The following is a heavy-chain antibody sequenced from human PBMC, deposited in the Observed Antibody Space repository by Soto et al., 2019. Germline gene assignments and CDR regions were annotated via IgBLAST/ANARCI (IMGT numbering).Heavy chain of an antibody. J-gene: IGHJ4*02. V-gene: IGHV1-69*01. D-gene: IGHD3-10*01. CDR3: ARDRDDYGSGNYYNRIGF. CDR1: GGIFSTYA. CDR2: IIPLFGTP. Sequence: QVQLVQSGAEVKKPGSSVKVSCKASGGIFSTYAISWLRQAPGQGLEWMGGIIPLFGTPNYAQRFQGRVTITADESTGTAYMELSRLRSEDTAVYYCARDRDDYGSGNYYNRIGFWGQGTLVTVSS.